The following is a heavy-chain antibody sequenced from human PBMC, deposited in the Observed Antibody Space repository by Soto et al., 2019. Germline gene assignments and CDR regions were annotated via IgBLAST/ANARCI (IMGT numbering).Heavy chain of an antibody. CDR1: GAPLSSGDYY. D-gene: IGHD3-9*01. CDR2: IYYTRVT. J-gene: IGHJ4*02. Sequence: QVQLQESGPGLVKPSQTLSLTCKVSGAPLSSGDYYWNWIRQLPGKGLEWIGYIYYTRVTSYNPSLKSRVTMSVDTSKQQFSLKMNSVTAADTAVYFCARAAATGHPVVPDFWGQGALVTVSS. V-gene: IGHV4-31*03. CDR3: ARAAATGHPVVPDF.